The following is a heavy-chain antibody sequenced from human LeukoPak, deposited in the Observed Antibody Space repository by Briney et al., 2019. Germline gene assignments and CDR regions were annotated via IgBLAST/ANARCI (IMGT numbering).Heavy chain of an antibody. D-gene: IGHD2-15*01. Sequence: SETLSLTCTVSGGSIRSYYWSWMRQPPGKGLEWIGYIHYSGSTNYNPSLKSRVTISVDTSKNQFSLKLSSVTAADTAVYYCARVSRGGSSLFDYWGQGTLVTVSS. CDR3: ARVSRGGSSLFDY. V-gene: IGHV4-59*12. CDR1: GGSIRSYY. J-gene: IGHJ4*02. CDR2: IHYSGST.